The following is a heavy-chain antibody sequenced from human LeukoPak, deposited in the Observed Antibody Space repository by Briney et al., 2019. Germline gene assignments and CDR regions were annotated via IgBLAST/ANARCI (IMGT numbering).Heavy chain of an antibody. Sequence: SQTLSLPSTTHACSITSACFYWSWIRAPAAKRLEWIGRIYTSESTNYNPSLKSRVTISVDTSKNQFSLKLSSVTAADTAVYNCARVNTIFGVADYWGQGTLVTVSS. J-gene: IGHJ4*02. CDR3: ARVNTIFGVADY. D-gene: IGHD3-3*01. V-gene: IGHV4-61*02. CDR1: ACSITSACFY. CDR2: IYTSEST.